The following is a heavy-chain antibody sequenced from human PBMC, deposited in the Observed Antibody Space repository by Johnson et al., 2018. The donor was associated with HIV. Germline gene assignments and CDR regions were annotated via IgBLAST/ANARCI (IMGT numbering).Heavy chain of an antibody. CDR2: ISSSGSTI. Sequence: VQLVESGGGVVQPGRSLRLSCAASRFTFSTYGMHWVRQAPGKGLEWVAYISSSGSTIYYADSVKGRFTISRDNAKNSLYLQMNSLRAEDTAVYYCAREIIAAADDIWGQGTMVTVSS. CDR1: RFTFSTYG. V-gene: IGHV3-48*04. D-gene: IGHD6-13*01. CDR3: AREIIAAADDI. J-gene: IGHJ3*02.